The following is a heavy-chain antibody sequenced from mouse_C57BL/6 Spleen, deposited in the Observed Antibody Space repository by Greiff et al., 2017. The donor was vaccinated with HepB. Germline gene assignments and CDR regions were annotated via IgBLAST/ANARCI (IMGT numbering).Heavy chain of an antibody. CDR1: GYTFTGYW. CDR3: AGSSVVATCGYYTMDY. CDR2: ILPGSGST. V-gene: IGHV1-9*01. D-gene: IGHD1-1*01. J-gene: IGHJ4*01. Sequence: VQLQQSGAELMKPGASVKLSCKATGYTFTGYWIEWVKQRPGHGLEWIGEILPGSGSTNYNEKFKGKATFTADTSSNTAYMQLSSLTTDDSAIYYCAGSSVVATCGYYTMDYWGQGTSVTVSS.